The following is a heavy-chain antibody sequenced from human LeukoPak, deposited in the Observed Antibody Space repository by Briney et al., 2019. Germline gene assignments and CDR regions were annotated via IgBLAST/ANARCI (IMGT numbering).Heavy chain of an antibody. Sequence: GASVKVSCKASGYTFTGYYMHWVRQAPGQGLEWMGWINPNSGGTNYAQKFQGRVTMTRDTSISTAYMELSRLRSDDTAVYYCARDLTMVRGATDYWGQGTLVTVSS. V-gene: IGHV1-2*02. CDR2: INPNSGGT. D-gene: IGHD3-10*01. J-gene: IGHJ4*02. CDR1: GYTFTGYY. CDR3: ARDLTMVRGATDY.